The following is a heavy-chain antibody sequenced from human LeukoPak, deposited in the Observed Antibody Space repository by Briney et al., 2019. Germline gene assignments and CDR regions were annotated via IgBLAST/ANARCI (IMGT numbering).Heavy chain of an antibody. J-gene: IGHJ2*01. Sequence: GASVKVSCKASGYTFTSYSMNWVRQAPGQGLEYVGWINANTGNPTYAQGFTGRFVFSLDTSVSTAYLQISSLKAEDTAVYYCARDFPARDWFFDLWGRGTLVTVSS. CDR3: ARDFPARDWFFDL. CDR2: INANTGNP. CDR1: GYTFTSYS. V-gene: IGHV7-4-1*02.